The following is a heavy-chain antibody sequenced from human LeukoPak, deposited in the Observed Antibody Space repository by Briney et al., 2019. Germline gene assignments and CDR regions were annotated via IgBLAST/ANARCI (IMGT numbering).Heavy chain of an antibody. CDR2: ISYDGSNK. CDR3: ARVGATCTNHICLYWYFDL. Sequence: PGRSLRLSCAASGFTFSSYAMHWVRQAPGKGLEWVAVISYDGSNKYYADSVKGRFTISRDNAKNSLYLQMNSLRAEDTAVYYCARVGATCTNHICLYWYFDLWGRGTVVTVSS. D-gene: IGHD2-8*01. V-gene: IGHV3-30-3*01. J-gene: IGHJ2*01. CDR1: GFTFSSYA.